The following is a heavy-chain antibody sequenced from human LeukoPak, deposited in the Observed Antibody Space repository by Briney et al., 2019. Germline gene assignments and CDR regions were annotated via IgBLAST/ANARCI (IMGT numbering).Heavy chain of an antibody. CDR3: TTGIRGD. Sequence: GGSLRLSCSASGLTVTNAWMNWVRQAPGEGLDWVGRIASKTDGGATDYAAPVKGRFTISRDESKNTPNLQMNSLRTEDTAVYYCTTGIRGDWGQGTLVTVSS. CDR2: IASKTDGGAT. J-gene: IGHJ4*02. V-gene: IGHV3-15*07. D-gene: IGHD3-10*01. CDR1: GLTVTNAW.